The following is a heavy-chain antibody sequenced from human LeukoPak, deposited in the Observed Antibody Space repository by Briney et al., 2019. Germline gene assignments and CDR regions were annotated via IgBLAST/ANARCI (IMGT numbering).Heavy chain of an antibody. J-gene: IGHJ6*02. D-gene: IGHD6-19*01. CDR1: RVTFSSYA. CDR2: LSGSGGST. CDR3: AKGRCSGCYDGMDV. Sequence: GGSLRLSCAASRVTFSSYAMNWVRQAPGKGLEWVSGLSGSGGSTFYADSVKGRFTISRDNSKNTLYLQMNSVRAEDTAVYYCAKGRCSGCYDGMDVWGQGTTVTVSS. V-gene: IGHV3-23*01.